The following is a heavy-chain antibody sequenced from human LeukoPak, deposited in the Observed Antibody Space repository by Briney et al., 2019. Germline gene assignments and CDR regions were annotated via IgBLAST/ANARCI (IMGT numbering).Heavy chain of an antibody. CDR2: INPSGGST. Sequence: ASVKVSCKASGYTFTSYYMHWVRQAPGQGLEWMGIINPSGGSTSYAQKFQGRVTMTEDTSTDTAYMELSSLRSEDTAVYYCATDLVGAFDAFDIWGQGTMVTVSS. J-gene: IGHJ3*02. CDR3: ATDLVGAFDAFDI. D-gene: IGHD1-26*01. CDR1: GYTFTSYY. V-gene: IGHV1-46*01.